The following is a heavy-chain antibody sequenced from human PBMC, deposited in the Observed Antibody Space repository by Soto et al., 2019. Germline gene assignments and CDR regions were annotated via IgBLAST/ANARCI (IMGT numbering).Heavy chain of an antibody. D-gene: IGHD6-13*01. CDR1: GGSISSSSYY. CDR2: IYYSGST. CDR3: ARREERYSSSWNYYNGMDV. J-gene: IGHJ6*02. Sequence: PSETLSLTCTVSGGSISSSSYYWGWIRQPPGKGLEWIGSIYYSGSTYYNPSLKSRVTISVDTSKNQFSLKLSSVTAADTAVYYCARREERYSSSWNYYNGMDVWGQGTTVTVSS. V-gene: IGHV4-39*01.